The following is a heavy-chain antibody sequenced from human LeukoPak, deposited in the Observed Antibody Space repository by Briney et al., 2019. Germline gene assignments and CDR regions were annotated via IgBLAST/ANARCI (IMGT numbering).Heavy chain of an antibody. CDR1: GGSISSYY. CDR2: IYYSGST. Sequence: SSETLSLTCTVSGGSISSYYWSWIRQPPGKGLEWIGYIYYSGSTNYNPSLKSRVTISVDTSKNQFSLKLSSVTAADTAVYYCARTIAVADYYFDYWGQGTLVTVSS. V-gene: IGHV4-59*01. J-gene: IGHJ4*02. CDR3: ARTIAVADYYFDY. D-gene: IGHD6-19*01.